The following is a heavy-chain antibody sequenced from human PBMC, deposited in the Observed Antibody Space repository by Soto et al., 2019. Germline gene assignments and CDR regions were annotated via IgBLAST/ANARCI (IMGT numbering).Heavy chain of an antibody. CDR2: IIPIFGTA. D-gene: IGHD4-4*01. V-gene: IGHV1-69*13. Sequence: SVKVSCKASGGTFSSYAISWVRQAPGQGLEWMGGIIPIFGTANYAQKFQGRVTITADESTSTAYMELSSLRSEDTAVYYCASPGATVTTPYYYYGMDVWGQGTTVTSP. CDR1: GGTFSSYA. CDR3: ASPGATVTTPYYYYGMDV. J-gene: IGHJ6*02.